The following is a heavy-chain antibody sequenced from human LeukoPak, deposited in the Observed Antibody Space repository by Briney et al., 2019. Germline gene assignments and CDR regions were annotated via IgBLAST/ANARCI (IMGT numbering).Heavy chain of an antibody. CDR1: GGSISSSSYY. CDR2: IYYSGST. D-gene: IGHD3-16*01. Sequence: SETLSLTCTASGGSISSSSYYWGWIRQPPGKGLEWIGSIYYSGSTYYNPSLKSRVTISVDTSKNQFSLKLSSVTAADTAVYYCARPRGSYAREAFDIWGQGTMVTVSS. J-gene: IGHJ3*02. V-gene: IGHV4-39*01. CDR3: ARPRGSYAREAFDI.